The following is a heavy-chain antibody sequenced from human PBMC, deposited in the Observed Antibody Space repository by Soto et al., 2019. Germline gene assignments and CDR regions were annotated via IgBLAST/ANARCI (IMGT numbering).Heavy chain of an antibody. Sequence: GGSLRLSCAASGFTFSTYWMSWVRQAPGKGLEWVANIKQDGSEKYYVDSVKGRFTISRDNAKNSLYLQMNSLRAEDTAVYYCARDPNIVVVPAATYYYYGMDAWGQGTTDTVSS. CDR2: IKQDGSEK. CDR3: ARDPNIVVVPAATYYYYGMDA. J-gene: IGHJ6*02. CDR1: GFTFSTYW. D-gene: IGHD2-2*01. V-gene: IGHV3-7*04.